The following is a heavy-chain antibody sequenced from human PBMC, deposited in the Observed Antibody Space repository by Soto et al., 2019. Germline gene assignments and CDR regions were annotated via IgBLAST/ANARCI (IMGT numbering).Heavy chain of an antibody. J-gene: IGHJ3*02. CDR3: ARGSASGIDAFDI. D-gene: IGHD2-15*01. CDR2: ISYDGNNK. Sequence: QVQLVECGGGVVQPGRSLRLSCAASGFTFSSYVMHWVRQAPGKGLEWVALISYDGNNKYYADSVKGRFTISRDNSKNTLYLQMNSLRPEDTAVYYCARGSASGIDAFDIWGQGTMVTVSA. CDR1: GFTFSSYV. V-gene: IGHV3-30-3*01.